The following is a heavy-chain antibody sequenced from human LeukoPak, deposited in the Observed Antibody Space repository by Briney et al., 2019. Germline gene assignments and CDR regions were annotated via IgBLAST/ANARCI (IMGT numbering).Heavy chain of an antibody. Sequence: PSETLSLTCTVSGGSISSYYWSWIRQPPGKGLEWIGYVYHSGTTHHHPSLTRRATISVDTSKNQFSLKLSSVTAADTPVYYCARHTDTNPIDHGGPEDWGQGTLVTVSS. CDR1: GGSISSYY. J-gene: IGHJ4*02. D-gene: IGHD4-23*01. CDR3: ARHTDTNPIDHGGPED. CDR2: VYHSGTT. V-gene: IGHV4-59*08.